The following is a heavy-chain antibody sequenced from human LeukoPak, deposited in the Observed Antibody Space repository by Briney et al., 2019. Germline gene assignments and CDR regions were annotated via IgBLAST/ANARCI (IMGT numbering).Heavy chain of an antibody. V-gene: IGHV1-24*01. Sequence: ASVKVSCKVSGYTLTELSMHWVRQAPGKGLEWMGGFNPEDGETIYAQKFQGRVTMTEDTSTDTAYMELSSLRSEDTAVYYCATIFTSRSPHEMDYWGQGTLVTVSS. D-gene: IGHD3-3*01. CDR2: FNPEDGET. CDR1: GYTLTELS. J-gene: IGHJ4*02. CDR3: ATIFTSRSPHEMDY.